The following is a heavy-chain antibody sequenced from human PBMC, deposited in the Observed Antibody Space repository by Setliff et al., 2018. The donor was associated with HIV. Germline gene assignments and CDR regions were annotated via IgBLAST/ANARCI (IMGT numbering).Heavy chain of an antibody. CDR2: IYYSGST. D-gene: IGHD6-6*01. CDR1: GGSISSYY. Sequence: SETLSLTCTVSGGSISSYYWSWIRQPPGKGLEWIGYIYYSGSTNYNPSLKSRVTISVDTSKNQFSLKLSSVTAADTAVYYCARAHIGIAARWSFGWFAPWGQGTPVTVSS. V-gene: IGHV4-59*01. J-gene: IGHJ5*02. CDR3: ARAHIGIAARWSFGWFAP.